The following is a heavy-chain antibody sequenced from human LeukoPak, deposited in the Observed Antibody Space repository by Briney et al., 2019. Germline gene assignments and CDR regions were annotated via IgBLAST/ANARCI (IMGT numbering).Heavy chain of an antibody. D-gene: IGHD3-3*01. CDR1: GYTFTGYY. V-gene: IGHV1-2*02. CDR3: ARGGRTGTIFGVVTFDY. J-gene: IGHJ4*02. Sequence: ASVKVSCKASGYTFTGYYMHWVRQAPGQGLEWMGWINPNSGGTNYAQKFQGRVTMTRDTSISTAYMELSRLRSDDTAVDYCARGGRTGTIFGVVTFDYWGQGTLVTVSS. CDR2: INPNSGGT.